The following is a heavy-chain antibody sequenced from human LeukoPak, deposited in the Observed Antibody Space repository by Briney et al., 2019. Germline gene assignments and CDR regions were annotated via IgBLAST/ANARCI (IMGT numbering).Heavy chain of an antibody. CDR1: GASFTSHY. J-gene: IGHJ3*02. CDR3: ARLSVITGAFDI. CDR2: LYYSGST. Sequence: SETLSLTCSVSGASFTSHYWGWIRQPPGKGPEWIGHLYYSGSTTYNPSLESRVTMSVDTSRKQISLKLSSVTAADTAVYYCARLSVITGAFDIWGQGTMVTVSS. D-gene: IGHD3-22*01. V-gene: IGHV4-59*08.